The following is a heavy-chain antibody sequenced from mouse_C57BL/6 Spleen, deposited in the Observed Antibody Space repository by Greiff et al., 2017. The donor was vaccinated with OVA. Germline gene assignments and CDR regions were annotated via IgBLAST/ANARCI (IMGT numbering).Heavy chain of an antibody. D-gene: IGHD2-5*01. V-gene: IGHV1-55*01. CDR1: GYTFTSYW. Sequence: QVQLQQPGAELVKPGASVKMSCKASGYTFTSYWITWVKQRPGQGLEWIGDIYPGSGSTNYNEKFKSKATLTVDTSSSTAYMQLSSLTSEDSAVYYCARGGYYSNYVGYFDVWGTGTTVTVSS. J-gene: IGHJ1*03. CDR2: IYPGSGST. CDR3: ARGGYYSNYVGYFDV.